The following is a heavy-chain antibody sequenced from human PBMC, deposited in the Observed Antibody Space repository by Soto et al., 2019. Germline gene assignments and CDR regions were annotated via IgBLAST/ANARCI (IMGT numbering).Heavy chain of an antibody. CDR3: AKALGGSWTHGDDRFDP. V-gene: IGHV3-30*18. D-gene: IGHD1-26*01. CDR2: ISYDGSNK. J-gene: IGHJ5*02. CDR1: GFTFSTYG. Sequence: GGSLRLSCAASGFTFSTYGMHWVRQAPGKGLEWVAVISYDGSNKYYADSVKGRFTISRDNSKNTLYLQMNSLRAEDTAVYYCAKALGGSWTHGDDRFDPWGQGTLVTVSS.